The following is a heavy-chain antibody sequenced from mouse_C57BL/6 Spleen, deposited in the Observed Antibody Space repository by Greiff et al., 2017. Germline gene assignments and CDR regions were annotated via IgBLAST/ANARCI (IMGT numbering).Heavy chain of an antibody. V-gene: IGHV1-82*01. CDR2: IYPGDGDT. CDR3: TRERLFDY. J-gene: IGHJ2*02. Sequence: QVQLQQSGPELVKPGASVKISCKASGYAFSSSWMNWVKQRPGKGLEWIGRIYPGDGDTNYNGKLKGKATLNANKSSSTAYMQLSSQTSEDSAVYIYTRERLFDYWGQGTSLTVSS. CDR1: GYAFSSSW.